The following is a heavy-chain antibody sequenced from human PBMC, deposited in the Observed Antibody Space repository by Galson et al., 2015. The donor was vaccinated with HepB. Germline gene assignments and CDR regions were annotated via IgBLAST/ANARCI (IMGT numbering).Heavy chain of an antibody. J-gene: IGHJ4*02. D-gene: IGHD3-3*01. CDR1: GFAFSSYS. V-gene: IGHV3-48*01. CDR2: ISGSRSTI. Sequence: SLRLSCAASGFAFSSYSMNWVRQAPGTGLEWVAYISGSRSTIYYADSVQGRFTISRDNAKNSLYLQMNSLRAEDTAVYYCARDTIGALYFDYWGQGSLVTVSS. CDR3: ARDTIGALYFDY.